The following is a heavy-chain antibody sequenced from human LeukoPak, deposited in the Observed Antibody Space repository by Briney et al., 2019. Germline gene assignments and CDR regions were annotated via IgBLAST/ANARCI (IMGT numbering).Heavy chain of an antibody. Sequence: VASVKVSCKASGYTFTGYYMHWVRQAPGQGLEWMGWINPNSGGTNYAQKFQGRVTMTRDTSISTAYMELSRLRSDDTAVYYCARGPYTYSSSWYSPLRYWGQGTLVTVSS. CDR2: INPNSGGT. CDR3: ARGPYTYSSSWYSPLRY. V-gene: IGHV1-2*02. CDR1: GYTFTGYY. J-gene: IGHJ4*02. D-gene: IGHD6-13*01.